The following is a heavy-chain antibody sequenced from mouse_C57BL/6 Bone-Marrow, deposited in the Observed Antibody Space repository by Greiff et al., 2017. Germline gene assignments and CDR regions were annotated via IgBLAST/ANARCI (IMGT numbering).Heavy chain of an antibody. Sequence: QVQLQQPGAELVKPGASVKLSCKASGYTFTSYWMQWVKQRPGQGLEWIGEIDPSDSYANYNQKFKGKATLTVDTSSSTAYMQLSSLTSEDSAVYYCARRRYYGSYWYFDVWGTGTTVTVSS. D-gene: IGHD1-1*01. CDR1: GYTFTSYW. J-gene: IGHJ1*03. V-gene: IGHV1-50*01. CDR2: IDPSDSYA. CDR3: ARRRYYGSYWYFDV.